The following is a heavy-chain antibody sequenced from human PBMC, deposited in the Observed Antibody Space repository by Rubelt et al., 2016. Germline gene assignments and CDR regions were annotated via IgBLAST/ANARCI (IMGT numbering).Heavy chain of an antibody. CDR1: GFTFSSYA. V-gene: IGHV3-23*01. J-gene: IGHJ6*02. Sequence: GGSLRLSCAASGFTFSSYAMSWVRQAPGKGLEWVSAISGSGDSTNYADSVKGRFTISRDNSKNTLYLQMNSLRAEATAVYYCATMVPVANYYYYAMDVWGQGTTVTVSS. CDR2: ISGSGDST. CDR3: ATMVPVANYYYYAMDV. D-gene: IGHD2-2*01.